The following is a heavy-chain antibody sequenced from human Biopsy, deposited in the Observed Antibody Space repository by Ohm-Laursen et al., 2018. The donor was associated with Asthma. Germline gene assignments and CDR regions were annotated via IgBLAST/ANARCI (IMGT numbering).Heavy chain of an antibody. CDR1: GFDFSDYT. J-gene: IGHJ4*01. Sequence: SLRLSCTASGFDFSDYTMNWVRQAPGKGLEWVSSISSLSRYKYYSDSLRGRVTISRDNAKSPLHLQMSSLRAEETAVYFCARDFTIGSGSPFHFWGPGTLVTVSS. V-gene: IGHV3-21*01. CDR2: ISSLSRYK. D-gene: IGHD3-10*01. CDR3: ARDFTIGSGSPFHF.